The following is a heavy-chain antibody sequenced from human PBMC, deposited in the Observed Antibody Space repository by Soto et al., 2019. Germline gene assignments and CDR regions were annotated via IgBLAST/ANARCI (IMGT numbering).Heavy chain of an antibody. D-gene: IGHD3-10*01. J-gene: IGHJ6*02. CDR3: TTSNTPDYYGSGSYTIYYYYYGMDV. CDR1: GFTFSNAW. Sequence: AGGSLRLSCAASGFTFSNAWMNWVRQAPGKGLEWVGRIKSKTDGGTTDYAAPVKGRFTISRDDSKNTLYLQMNSLKTEDTAVYYCTTSNTPDYYGSGSYTIYYYYYGMDVWGQGTTVTVSS. V-gene: IGHV3-15*07. CDR2: IKSKTDGGTT.